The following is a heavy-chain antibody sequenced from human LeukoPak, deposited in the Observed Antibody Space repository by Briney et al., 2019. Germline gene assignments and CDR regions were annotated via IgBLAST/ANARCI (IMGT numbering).Heavy chain of an antibody. CDR2: IIPIFGTA. D-gene: IGHD3-16*01. J-gene: IGHJ3*02. Sequence: VASVKVSCKASGGTFSSYAISWVRQAPGQGLEWMGGIIPIFGTANYAQKFQGRVTITTDESTSTAYMELSSLRSEDTAVYYCARDKDRDRFQGGEGDAFDIWGQGTMVTVSS. CDR1: GGTFSSYA. V-gene: IGHV1-69*05. CDR3: ARDKDRDRFQGGEGDAFDI.